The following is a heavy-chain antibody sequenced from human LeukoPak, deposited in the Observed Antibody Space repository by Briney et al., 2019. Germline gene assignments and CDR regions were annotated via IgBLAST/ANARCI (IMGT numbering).Heavy chain of an antibody. CDR3: TGPGYFSPISNFDY. V-gene: IGHV3-23*01. CDR1: GFTVSSYW. J-gene: IGHJ4*02. CDR2: ISDSGSAT. Sequence: GGSLRLSCAASGFTVSSYWMHWVRQAPGKGLEWVSSISDSGSATYYIDSVRGRFTISRDNSKNTLYLQMNSLRAEDTAVYYCTGPGYFSPISNFDYWGQGTLVTVSS. D-gene: IGHD2/OR15-2a*01.